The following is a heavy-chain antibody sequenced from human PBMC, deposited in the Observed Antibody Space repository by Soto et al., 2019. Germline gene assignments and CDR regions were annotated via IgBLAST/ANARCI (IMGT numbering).Heavy chain of an antibody. CDR3: ARKDGYYTGYYYYYYMDV. D-gene: IGHD3-3*01. CDR1: GGSFSGYY. V-gene: IGHV4-34*01. CDR2: INHSGST. Sequence: QVQLQQWGAGLLKPSETLSLTCAVYGGSFSGYYWSWIRQPPGKGLEWIGEINHSGSTNYNPSLKSRVTITVDTSKNQFSLKLSSVTAADTAVDYCARKDGYYTGYYYYYYMDVWGKGTTVTVSS. J-gene: IGHJ6*03.